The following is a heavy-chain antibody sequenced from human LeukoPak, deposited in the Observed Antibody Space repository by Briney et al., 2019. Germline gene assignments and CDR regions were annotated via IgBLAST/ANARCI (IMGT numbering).Heavy chain of an antibody. V-gene: IGHV3-23*01. Sequence: PSETLSLTCTVSGGSISSYYWSWIRQPPGKGLEWVSAISGSGGSTYYADSVKGRFTISRDNSKNTLYLQMNSLRAEDTAVYYCAKGRVIVGATFDYWGQGTLVAVSS. CDR2: ISGSGGST. CDR3: AKGRVIVGATFDY. D-gene: IGHD1-26*01. J-gene: IGHJ4*02. CDR1: GGSISSYY.